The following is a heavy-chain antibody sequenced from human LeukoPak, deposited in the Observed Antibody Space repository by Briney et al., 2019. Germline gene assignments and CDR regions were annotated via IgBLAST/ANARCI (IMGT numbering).Heavy chain of an antibody. V-gene: IGHV3-23*01. D-gene: IGHD6-19*01. CDR3: ATADSSGWYSALNSFDY. CDR2: ISGSGGST. J-gene: IGHJ4*02. Sequence: GGSPRLSCAASGFTFSSYAMSWVRQAPGKGLEWVSAISGSGGSTYYADSVKGRFTISRDNSKNTLYLQMNSLRAEDTAVYYCATADSSGWYSALNSFDYWGQGTLVTVSS. CDR1: GFTFSSYA.